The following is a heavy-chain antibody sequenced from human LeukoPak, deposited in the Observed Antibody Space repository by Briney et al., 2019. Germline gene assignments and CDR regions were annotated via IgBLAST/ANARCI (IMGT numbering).Heavy chain of an antibody. CDR2: ITSGGTYI. Sequence: PGGSLRLSCSASGLTFSSYTMNWVRQAPGKRLEWVSSITSGGTYIYYADSVKGRFTISRDNAKNSLFLQMNSLRAEDTAVYYCARENYQLLYGLDHWGQGTLVTVSS. V-gene: IGHV3-21*01. J-gene: IGHJ4*02. D-gene: IGHD2-2*02. CDR1: GLTFSSYT. CDR3: ARENYQLLYGLDH.